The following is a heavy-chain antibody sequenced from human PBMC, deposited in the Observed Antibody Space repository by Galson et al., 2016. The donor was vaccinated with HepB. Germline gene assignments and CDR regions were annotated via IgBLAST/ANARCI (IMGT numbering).Heavy chain of an antibody. D-gene: IGHD1-26*01. Sequence: ETLSLTCTVSGGSISPYYWSWIRQPPGKGLEWIGYMYYSGSNNYNPSLKSRVTISVDTSKNQFSLNLTSVTAADTAVYYCARSSGSFWGQGTLVTVSS. J-gene: IGHJ4*02. V-gene: IGHV4-59*01. CDR3: ARSSGSF. CDR2: MYYSGSN. CDR1: GGSISPYY.